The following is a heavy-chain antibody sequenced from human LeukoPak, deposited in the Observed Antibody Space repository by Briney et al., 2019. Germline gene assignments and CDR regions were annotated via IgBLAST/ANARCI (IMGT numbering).Heavy chain of an antibody. D-gene: IGHD2-2*01. Sequence: GGSLRLSCAASGFTFSSYAMHWVRQAPGKGLEWVAVISYDGSNKYYADSVKGLFTISRDNSKNTLYLQMNSLRAEDTAVYYCARDLEYQLLGQLPFDPWGQGTLVTVSS. CDR2: ISYDGSNK. V-gene: IGHV3-30*04. CDR3: ARDLEYQLLGQLPFDP. J-gene: IGHJ5*02. CDR1: GFTFSSYA.